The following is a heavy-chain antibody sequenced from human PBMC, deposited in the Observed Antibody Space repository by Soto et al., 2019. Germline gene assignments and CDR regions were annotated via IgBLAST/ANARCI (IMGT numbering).Heavy chain of an antibody. J-gene: IGHJ6*03. V-gene: IGHV3-9*01. CDR3: AKDAYDFWSGQNYYYYMDV. CDR1: GFTFDDYA. Sequence: GGSLRLSCAASGFTFDDYAMHWVRQAPGKGLEWVSGISWNSGSIGYADSVKGRFTISRDNAKNSLYLQMNSLRAEDTALYYCAKDAYDFWSGQNYYYYMDVWGKGTTVTVSS. D-gene: IGHD3-3*01. CDR2: ISWNSGSI.